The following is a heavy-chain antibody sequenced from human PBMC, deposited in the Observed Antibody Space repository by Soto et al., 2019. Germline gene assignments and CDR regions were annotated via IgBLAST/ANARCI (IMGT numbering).Heavy chain of an antibody. J-gene: IGHJ4*02. CDR2: INAGNGNT. V-gene: IGHV1-3*01. CDR3: ARTSGYSLSDY. Sequence: QVQLVQSGAEVKKPGASVKVSCKASGYTFTSYAMHWVRQAPGQRLEWMGWINAGNGNTKSSQKFHCRVTITRNTSPSTAYMELSSPRSEDTSVYYCARTSGYSLSDYWGQGTLVTVSS. D-gene: IGHD3-3*01. CDR1: GYTFTSYA.